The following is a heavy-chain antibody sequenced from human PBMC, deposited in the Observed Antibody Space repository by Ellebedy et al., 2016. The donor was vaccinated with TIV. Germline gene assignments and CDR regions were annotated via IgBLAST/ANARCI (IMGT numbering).Heavy chain of an antibody. Sequence: GESLKISCAASGFAFGGFCMNWVRQAPGKGLEWVSSISTISDDVHHADSVKGRFTISRDNAKNSTYLQMNNLRPEDPAVYYCARFSRGAPFVDYLYYMDVWGKGTAVTVSS. CDR1: GFAFGGFC. V-gene: IGHV3-21*01. J-gene: IGHJ6*03. CDR2: ISTISDDV. D-gene: IGHD2-15*01. CDR3: ARFSRGAPFVDYLYYMDV.